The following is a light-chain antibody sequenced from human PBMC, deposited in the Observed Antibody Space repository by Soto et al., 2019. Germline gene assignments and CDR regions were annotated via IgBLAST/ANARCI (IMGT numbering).Light chain of an antibody. V-gene: IGLV2-8*01. J-gene: IGLJ2*01. CDR3: SSYAGRSTAV. CDR1: SSDVGGYDY. Sequence: QSALTQPPSASGSPGQSVTISCTGTSSDVGGYDYVSWYQQHPGKAPKLMIYGVTKRPSGVPDRFSGSKFGNTASLTVSGVEADDEADYFCSSYAGRSTAVFGGGTKLTVL. CDR2: GVT.